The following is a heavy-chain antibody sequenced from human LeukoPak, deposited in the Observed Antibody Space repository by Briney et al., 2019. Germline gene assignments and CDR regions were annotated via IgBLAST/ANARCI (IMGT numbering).Heavy chain of an antibody. Sequence: LGGSLRLSCAAAGFTFSSYSLNWGRQAPGKGLEWVSYISSSSSRTLYYADSVKGRFAISRDNAKNSVYLQMNSLRDEDTAVYYCARAGSGWYFDYWGQGTLVSVSS. CDR2: ISSSSSRTL. J-gene: IGHJ4*02. D-gene: IGHD6-19*01. V-gene: IGHV3-48*02. CDR3: ARAGSGWYFDY. CDR1: GFTFSSYS.